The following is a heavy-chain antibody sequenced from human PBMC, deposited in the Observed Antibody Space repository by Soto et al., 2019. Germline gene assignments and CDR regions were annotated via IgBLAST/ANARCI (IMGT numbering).Heavy chain of an antibody. CDR1: GGTFSSYA. CDR2: IIPIFGTA. CDR3: ARDHYYDSSGYYKGSRYFDL. D-gene: IGHD3-22*01. V-gene: IGHV1-69*12. Sequence: QVQLVQSGAEVKKPGSSVKVSCKASGGTFSSYAISWVRQAPGQGLEWMGGIIPIFGTANYAQKFQGRVTITADEPPSTAYMELSSLRSEDTAVYYCARDHYYDSSGYYKGSRYFDLWGRGTLVTVSS. J-gene: IGHJ2*01.